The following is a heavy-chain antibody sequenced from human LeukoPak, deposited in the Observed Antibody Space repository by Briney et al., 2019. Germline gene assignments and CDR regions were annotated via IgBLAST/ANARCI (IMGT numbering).Heavy chain of an antibody. J-gene: IGHJ4*02. CDR2: IYHSGST. V-gene: IGHV4-34*01. CDR3: ARGQRLLWFGELLRGNFDY. Sequence: SETLSLTCAVYGGSFSGYYWSWIRQPPGKGLEWIGEIYHSGSTNYNPSLKSRVTISVDTSKNQFSLKLSSVTAADTAVYYCARGQRLLWFGELLRGNFDYWGQGTLVTVSS. CDR1: GGSFSGYY. D-gene: IGHD3-10*01.